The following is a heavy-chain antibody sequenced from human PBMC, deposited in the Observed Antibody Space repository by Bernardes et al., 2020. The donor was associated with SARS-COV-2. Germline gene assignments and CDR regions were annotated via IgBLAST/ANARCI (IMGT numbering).Heavy chain of an antibody. CDR3: ARVTTLDYYDSSGYPDY. Sequence: GGSLRLSCAASGFTFSSYWMHWVRQGPGKGLVWVARITRDGSWTNYADSVKGRFTISRDNAKNTMYLQMNSLRAEDTAVYYCARVTTLDYYDSSGYPDYWGQGILVTVSS. V-gene: IGHV3-74*01. CDR2: ITRDGSWT. CDR1: GFTFSSYW. D-gene: IGHD3-22*01. J-gene: IGHJ4*02.